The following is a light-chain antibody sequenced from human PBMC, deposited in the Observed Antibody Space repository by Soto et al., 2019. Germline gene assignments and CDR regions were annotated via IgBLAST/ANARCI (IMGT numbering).Light chain of an antibody. Sequence: SALTQPASVSGSPGQSITISCTGTSSDVGSYNFVSWYQQHPGKAPKLMIYEGSKRPSGVSNRFSGSKSGNTASLTISGLQAEDEADYYCCSYAGSSTYVFGTGTQLTVL. CDR1: SSDVGSYNF. CDR3: CSYAGSSTYV. CDR2: EGS. J-gene: IGLJ7*01. V-gene: IGLV2-23*01.